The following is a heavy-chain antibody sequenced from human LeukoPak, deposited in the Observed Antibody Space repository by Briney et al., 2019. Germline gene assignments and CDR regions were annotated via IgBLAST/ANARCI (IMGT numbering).Heavy chain of an antibody. V-gene: IGHV4-61*09. CDR2: IYPSGST. D-gene: IGHD5-18*01. CDR3: ASIPFEYSYGYPYFDY. J-gene: IGHJ4*02. CDR1: GDSFSSSSYF. Sequence: PSQTLSLTCTVSGDSFSSSSYFWSWIRQPAGKGLEWIGHIYPSGSTNYNPSLKSRVTISVDTSRNQFSLKLSSVTAADTAVYYCASIPFEYSYGYPYFDYWGQGTLVTVSS.